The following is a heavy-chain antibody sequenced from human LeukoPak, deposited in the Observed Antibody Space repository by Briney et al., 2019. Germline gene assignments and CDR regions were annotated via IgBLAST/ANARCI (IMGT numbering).Heavy chain of an antibody. CDR2: ISYDGSNK. D-gene: IGHD5-12*01. Sequence: GGSLRLSCAASGFTFSSYGMHWVRQAPGKGLEWVAVISYDGSNKYYADSVKGRFTISRDNSKNTLYLQMNSLRAEDTAVYYCARGGERYYFDSWGQGTLVTVSS. CDR1: GFTFSSYG. CDR3: ARGGERYYFDS. J-gene: IGHJ4*02. V-gene: IGHV3-30*03.